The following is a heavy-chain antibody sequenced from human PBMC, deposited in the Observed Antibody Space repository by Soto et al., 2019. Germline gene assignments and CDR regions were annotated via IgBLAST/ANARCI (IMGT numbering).Heavy chain of an antibody. CDR3: ARGSDNSGYYPFDY. D-gene: IGHD3-22*01. V-gene: IGHV1-3*01. CDR2: INAGNGNT. Sequence: GFVKVSCKASGYTFSSYTMHWVRQAPGQRLEWMGWINAGNGNTKYSQKFQGRVTITRDTSANTAYMEVSSLRSEDTAVYYCARGSDNSGYYPFDYWAQGTLVTVSS. CDR1: GYTFSSYT. J-gene: IGHJ4*02.